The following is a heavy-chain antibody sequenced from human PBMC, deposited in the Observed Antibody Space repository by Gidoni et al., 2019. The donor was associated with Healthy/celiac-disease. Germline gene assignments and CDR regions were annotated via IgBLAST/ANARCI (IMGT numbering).Heavy chain of an antibody. Sequence: EVQLVESGGGLVQPGGSLKLSCAASGFTFRGSAMHWVRQASGKGPEWVGRIRSKANSYATAYAASVKGRFTISRDDSKNTAYLQMNSLKTEDTAVYYCTRAIDPYGDYVTEYFQHWGQGTLVTVSS. D-gene: IGHD4-17*01. CDR3: TRAIDPYGDYVTEYFQH. CDR2: IRSKANSYAT. V-gene: IGHV3-73*02. J-gene: IGHJ1*01. CDR1: GFTFRGSA.